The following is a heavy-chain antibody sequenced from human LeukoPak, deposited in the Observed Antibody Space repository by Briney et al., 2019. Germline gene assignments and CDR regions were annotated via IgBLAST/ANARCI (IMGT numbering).Heavy chain of an antibody. D-gene: IGHD1-1*01. Sequence: PGGSLRLSCAASGFTFDDYSMSWVRQAPGKGLEWVSGINWNGGSTGYADSVKGRFTISRDNAKNSLYLQMNSLRAEDTALYYCARDGPGTTAVGAFDIWGQGTMVTVSS. CDR2: INWNGGST. CDR3: ARDGPGTTAVGAFDI. J-gene: IGHJ3*02. CDR1: GFTFDDYS. V-gene: IGHV3-20*04.